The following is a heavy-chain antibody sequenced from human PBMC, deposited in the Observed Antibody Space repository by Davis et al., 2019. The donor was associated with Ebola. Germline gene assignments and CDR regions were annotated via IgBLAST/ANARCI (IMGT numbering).Heavy chain of an antibody. CDR1: GFTFSSYS. D-gene: IGHD3-22*01. Sequence: GESLKISCAASGFTFSSYSMNWVRQAPGKGLEWVSSISSSSSYIYYADSVKGRFTISRDNAKNTLYLQMNSLRAEDTAVYYCARAAIEYYYDSSGYYSKEYFDYWGQGTLVTVPS. J-gene: IGHJ4*02. V-gene: IGHV3-21*01. CDR3: ARAAIEYYYDSSGYYSKEYFDY. CDR2: ISSSSSYI.